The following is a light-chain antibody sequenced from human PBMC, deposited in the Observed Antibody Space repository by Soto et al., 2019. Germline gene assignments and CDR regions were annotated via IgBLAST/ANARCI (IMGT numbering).Light chain of an antibody. Sequence: QPVLTQPPSVSGAPRQRVTISCTGSSSNIGAGYDVHWYQQLPGTAPKFLIYGNSNRPSGVPDRFSGSKSGTSASLAITGLQAEDEADYYCQSYDSSLSGWVFGGGTKLTVL. V-gene: IGLV1-40*01. CDR3: QSYDSSLSGWV. J-gene: IGLJ3*02. CDR2: GNS. CDR1: SSNIGAGYD.